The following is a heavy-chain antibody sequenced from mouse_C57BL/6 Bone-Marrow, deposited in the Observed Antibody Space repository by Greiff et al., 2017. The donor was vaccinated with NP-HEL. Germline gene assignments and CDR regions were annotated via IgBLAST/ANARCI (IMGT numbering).Heavy chain of an antibody. CDR1: GYTFTSYW. D-gene: IGHD2-1*01. V-gene: IGHV1-64*01. J-gene: IGHJ4*01. CDR2: IHPNSGST. CDR3: ARKGTRDGNYVDY. Sequence: QVQLQQPGAELVKPGASVKLSCKASGYTFTSYWLHWVKQRPVQGLEWIGMIHPNSGSTNYNEKFKSKATLTVDKSSSTAYMQLSSLTSEDSAVYYGARKGTRDGNYVDYGGQGTSVTVSS.